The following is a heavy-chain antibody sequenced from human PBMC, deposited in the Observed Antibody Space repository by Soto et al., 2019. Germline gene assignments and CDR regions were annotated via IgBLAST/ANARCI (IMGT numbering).Heavy chain of an antibody. D-gene: IGHD3-22*01. V-gene: IGHV1-69*13. J-gene: IGHJ5*02. CDR3: AREPDRASSGYSNWFDP. CDR2: IIPIFGTA. Sequence: SVEVSCKASGGTFSSYAISWVRQAPGQGLEWMGGIIPIFGTANYAQKFQGRVTITADESMSTAYMELSSLRSEDTAVYYCAREPDRASSGYSNWFDPWGQGTLVTVSS. CDR1: GGTFSSYA.